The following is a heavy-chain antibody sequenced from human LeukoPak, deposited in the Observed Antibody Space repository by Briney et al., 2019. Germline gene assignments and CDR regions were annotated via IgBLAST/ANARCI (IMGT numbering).Heavy chain of an antibody. V-gene: IGHV4-59*08. CDR3: AAWYSSGWDFAFWY. CDR2: IYYSGST. Sequence: SETLSLTCTVSGGSISNGYYWAWIRQHPGKGLEWIGYIYYSGSTNYNPSLKSRVTISVDTSKNQFSLKLSSVTAADTAVYYCAAWYSSGWDFAFWYWGQGTLVTVSS. J-gene: IGHJ4*02. CDR1: GGSISNGYY. D-gene: IGHD6-19*01.